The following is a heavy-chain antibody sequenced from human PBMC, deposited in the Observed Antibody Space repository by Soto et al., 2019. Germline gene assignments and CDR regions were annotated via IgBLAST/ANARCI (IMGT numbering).Heavy chain of an antibody. CDR1: GGTFSSYA. CDR2: IIPIFGTA. Sequence: SVKVSCKASGGTFSSYAISWVRQAPGQGLEWMGGIIPIFGTANYAQKFQGRVTITADESTSTAYMELSSLRSEDTAVYYCATSVAAAGTTGFDYWGQGTLVTVSS. J-gene: IGHJ4*02. V-gene: IGHV1-69*13. CDR3: ATSVAAAGTTGFDY. D-gene: IGHD6-13*01.